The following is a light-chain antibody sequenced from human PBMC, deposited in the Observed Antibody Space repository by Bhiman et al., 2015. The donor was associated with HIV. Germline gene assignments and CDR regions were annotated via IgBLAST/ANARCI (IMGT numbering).Light chain of an antibody. V-gene: IGLV3-1*01. J-gene: IGLJ3*02. CDR1: ELGDKY. Sequence: SYELTQPPSVSVSPGQTATITCSGDELGDKYACWYQQKAGQSPVLVIYYDTDRPSGIPERFSGSNSGNTATLTISRVEAGDEADYYCQVWDTSSDHLVFGGGTKLTVL. CDR2: YDT. CDR3: QVWDTSSDHLV.